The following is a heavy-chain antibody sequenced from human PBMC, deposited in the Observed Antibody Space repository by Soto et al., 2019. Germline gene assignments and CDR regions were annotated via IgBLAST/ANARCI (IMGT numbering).Heavy chain of an antibody. D-gene: IGHD3-22*01. Sequence: QVQLQESGPGLVKPSQTLSLTCNVSGGSIGSGDYYWNWIRQHPGKGLEWIGYIYDSGSTFYNPSLKGRVTISVDTSKSQLSLSLSSVTAAYTAVYYCVSRSDSGDYYGRSSVDFWGQGTLVTVSS. CDR2: IYDSGST. J-gene: IGHJ4*02. CDR1: GGSIGSGDYY. CDR3: VSRSDSGDYYGRSSVDF. V-gene: IGHV4-31*03.